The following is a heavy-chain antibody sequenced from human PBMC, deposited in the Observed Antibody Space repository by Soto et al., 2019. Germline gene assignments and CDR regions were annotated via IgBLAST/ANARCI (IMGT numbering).Heavy chain of an antibody. Sequence: GASVKVSCQASGYTLTSYAMHWVRQAPGQRLEWMGWINAGNGNTKYSQKFQGRVTITRDTSASTAYMELSSLRSEDTAVYYCARERCTNGVCYRIYNWFDPWGQGTLVTVSS. CDR3: ARERCTNGVCYRIYNWFDP. CDR1: GYTLTSYA. V-gene: IGHV1-3*01. J-gene: IGHJ5*02. CDR2: INAGNGNT. D-gene: IGHD2-8*01.